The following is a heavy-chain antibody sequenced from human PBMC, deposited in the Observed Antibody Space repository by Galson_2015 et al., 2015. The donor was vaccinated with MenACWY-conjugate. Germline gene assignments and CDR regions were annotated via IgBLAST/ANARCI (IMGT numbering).Heavy chain of an antibody. J-gene: IGHJ6*02. CDR1: GYSFTNYW. Sequence: QSGAEVTKPGESLQISCTGSGYSFTNYWIGWVRQMPGRGLEWMGLIDPHNSNTRYSPSFQGQVTISADESISTAFLQWSSLKASDTAMYYCARHPPGGRGIDVWGRGTTVTVSS. V-gene: IGHV5-51*01. CDR3: ARHPPGGRGIDV. D-gene: IGHD1-26*01. CDR2: IDPHNSNT.